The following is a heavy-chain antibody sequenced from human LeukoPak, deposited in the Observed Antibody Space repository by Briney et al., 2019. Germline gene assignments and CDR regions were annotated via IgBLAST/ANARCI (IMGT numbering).Heavy chain of an antibody. CDR2: ISSSSSYI. V-gene: IGHV3-21*01. Sequence: GGSLRLSCAASGFTFSSYSMNWVRQAPGKGLEWVSSISSSSSYIYYADSVKGRFTISRDNAKNSLYLQMNSLRAEDTAVYYCARDKRGMGVSSDYWGQGTLVTVSS. D-gene: IGHD3-10*01. J-gene: IGHJ4*02. CDR3: ARDKRGMGVSSDY. CDR1: GFTFSSYS.